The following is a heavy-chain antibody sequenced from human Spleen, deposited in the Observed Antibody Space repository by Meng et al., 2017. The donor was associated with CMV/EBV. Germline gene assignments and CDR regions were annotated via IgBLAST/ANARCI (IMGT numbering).Heavy chain of an antibody. D-gene: IGHD3-3*01. J-gene: IGHJ4*02. CDR1: GYTFTSYD. V-gene: IGHV1-8*01. CDR3: ARAYYDFWSGYFPDY. Sequence: SGYTFTSYDINWVRQATGQGLEWMGWMNPNSGNTGYAQKFQGRVTMTRNTSISTAYMELSSLRSEDTAVYYCARAYYDFWSGYFPDYWGQGTLVTVSS. CDR2: MNPNSGNT.